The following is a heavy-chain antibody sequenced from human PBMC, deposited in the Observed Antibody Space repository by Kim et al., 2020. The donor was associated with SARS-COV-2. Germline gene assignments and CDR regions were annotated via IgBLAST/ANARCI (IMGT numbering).Heavy chain of an antibody. J-gene: IGHJ4*02. D-gene: IGHD3-10*01. V-gene: IGHV1-18*01. CDR2: ISGYNGNT. Sequence: ASVKVSCKASGYTFSSYGISWVRQAPGQGLEWMGWISGYNGNTNYAQKVQGRVTLTTDTSTNTAYMEVRNLRSDDTALYYCARDPGFDYWGQGTLVTVSS. CDR3: ARDPGFDY. CDR1: GYTFSSYG.